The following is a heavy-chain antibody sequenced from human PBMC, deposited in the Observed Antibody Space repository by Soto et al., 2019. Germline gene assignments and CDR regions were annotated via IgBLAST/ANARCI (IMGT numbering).Heavy chain of an antibody. Sequence: SETLSLTCAVSSGSISSSNWWSWVRQPPGKGLEWIGEIYHSGSTNYNPSLKSRVTISVDKSTNQFSLKLSSVTAADTAVYFCAGGITVAGPSRDGFDIWGQGTMVTVSS. J-gene: IGHJ3*02. CDR3: AGGITVAGPSRDGFDI. V-gene: IGHV4-4*02. D-gene: IGHD6-19*01. CDR2: IYHSGST. CDR1: SGSISSSNW.